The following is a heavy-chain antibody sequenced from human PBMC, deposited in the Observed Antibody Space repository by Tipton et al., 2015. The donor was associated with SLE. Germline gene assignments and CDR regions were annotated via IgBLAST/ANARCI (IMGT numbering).Heavy chain of an antibody. J-gene: IGHJ4*02. Sequence: QSGAEVKKPGSSVKVSCRASGGTLSYYGFSWVRQAPGQGLEWVGGIIPVFRTTNYAQKFQGRVTITADKSTSTAYMELSSLRFEDTAVYYCAKDVAFYDYLWGFDYWGQGTLVTVSS. CDR1: GGTLSYYG. CDR3: AKDVAFYDYLWGFDY. V-gene: IGHV1-69*06. CDR2: IIPVFRTT. D-gene: IGHD3-16*01.